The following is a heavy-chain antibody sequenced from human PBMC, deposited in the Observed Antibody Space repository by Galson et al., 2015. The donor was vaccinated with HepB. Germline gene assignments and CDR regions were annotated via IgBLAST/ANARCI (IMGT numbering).Heavy chain of an antibody. J-gene: IGHJ6*02. Sequence: SLRLSCAASGFTFSDYYMSWIRQAPGKGLEWVAYISSSGSIIYYADSVQGRFIISRDNAKNSLFLQMNSLSAEDTAVYYCARDGPSGAGSYYPPSYYDGMDVWGQGTTVTVSS. CDR2: ISSSGSII. CDR3: ARDGPSGAGSYYPPSYYDGMDV. D-gene: IGHD3-10*01. CDR1: GFTFSDYY. V-gene: IGHV3-11*01.